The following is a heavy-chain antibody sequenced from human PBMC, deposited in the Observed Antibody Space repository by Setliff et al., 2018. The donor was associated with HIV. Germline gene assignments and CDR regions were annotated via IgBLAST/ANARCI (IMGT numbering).Heavy chain of an antibody. J-gene: IGHJ4*02. V-gene: IGHV3-30*18. Sequence: LRLSCAASGFTFSSYGMHWVRQAPGKGLEWVAVISYDGSSKYYADSVKGRFTISRDNSKNTLYLQMNSLRAEDTAVYYCAKDPHLIVGATGGLIDYWGQGTLVTVS. D-gene: IGHD1-26*01. CDR1: GFTFSSYG. CDR2: ISYDGSSK. CDR3: AKDPHLIVGATGGLIDY.